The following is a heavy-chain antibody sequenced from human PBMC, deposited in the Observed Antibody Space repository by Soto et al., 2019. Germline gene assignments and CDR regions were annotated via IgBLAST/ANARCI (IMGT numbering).Heavy chain of an antibody. V-gene: IGHV5-51*01. CDR2: IYPGDPDT. D-gene: IGHD2-21*01. J-gene: IGHJ6*02. CDR1: GYSFTSYW. Sequence: GESLKISCKGSGYSFTSYWIGWVRQMPGKGLEWMGIIYPGDPDTRYSPSFQGQVTISADKSISTAYLQWSSLKASDTAMYYCARSGGDSLYYYYYGMDVWGQGTTVTVSS. CDR3: ARSGGDSLYYYYYGMDV.